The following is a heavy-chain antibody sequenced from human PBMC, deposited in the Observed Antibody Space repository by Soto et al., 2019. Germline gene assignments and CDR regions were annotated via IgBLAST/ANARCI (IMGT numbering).Heavy chain of an antibody. CDR1: GFTFSSYA. CDR3: ARRGYGLYLDY. J-gene: IGHJ4*02. CDR2: ISGNEGST. D-gene: IGHD3-10*01. Sequence: EVQLVESGGGLVQPGGSLRLSCAASGFTFSSYAMHWVRQAPGKGLEYVSVISGNEGSTYYANSVKGRFTISRDNSKNTLYLQMGSLRAEDMAVYYCARRGYGLYLDYWGQGTLVTVSS. V-gene: IGHV3-64*01.